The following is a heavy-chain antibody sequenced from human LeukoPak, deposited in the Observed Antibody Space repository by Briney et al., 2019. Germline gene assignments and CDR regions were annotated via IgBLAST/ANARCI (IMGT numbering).Heavy chain of an antibody. J-gene: IGHJ4*02. CDR1: GFTFSSYS. CDR3: ARDGTRGGNPWYYFDY. D-gene: IGHD4-23*01. Sequence: GGSLRLSCAASGFTFSSYSMNWVRQAPGKGLEWVSSISSSSSYIYYADSVKGRFTISRDNAKNSLYLQMNSLRAEDTAVYYCARDGTRGGNPWYYFDYWGQGTLVTVSS. CDR2: ISSSSSYI. V-gene: IGHV3-21*01.